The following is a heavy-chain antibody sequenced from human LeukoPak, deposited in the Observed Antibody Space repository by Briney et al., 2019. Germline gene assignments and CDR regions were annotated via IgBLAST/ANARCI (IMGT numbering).Heavy chain of an antibody. CDR3: ARESRIVEGDGYHIDV. V-gene: IGHV4-4*07. CDR1: GVSISGYY. J-gene: IGHJ6*03. Sequence: PSETLSLTCTVSGVSISGYYWSWVRQPAGKGLEWMGRIYITRGTNYNPSLRSRVIMSVDTSKNQFSLQLTSVTAADTAGYYCARESRIVEGDGYHIDVWGKGTTVTISS. CDR2: IYITRGT. D-gene: IGHD1-26*01.